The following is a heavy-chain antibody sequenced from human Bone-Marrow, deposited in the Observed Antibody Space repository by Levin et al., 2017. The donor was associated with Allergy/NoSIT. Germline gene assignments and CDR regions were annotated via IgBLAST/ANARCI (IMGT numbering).Heavy chain of an antibody. CDR1: GFTVGNNY. V-gene: IGHV3-66*02. CDR3: ASNGDLGY. CDR2: IFSGGNT. D-gene: IGHD4-17*01. J-gene: IGHJ4*02. Sequence: GESLKISCAASGFTVGNNYLNWFHQAPGKGLEWVSLIFSGGNTHYADLVKGRFAISRDSSKNTLYLQMNSLRPEDTAFYYCASNGDLGYWGQGTLVTVSS.